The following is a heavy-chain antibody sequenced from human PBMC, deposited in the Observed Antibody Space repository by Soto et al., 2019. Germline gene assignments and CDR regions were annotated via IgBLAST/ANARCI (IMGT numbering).Heavy chain of an antibody. D-gene: IGHD6-19*01. CDR1: GFTFSSYS. J-gene: IGHJ4*02. CDR3: ASPLGVSGYSSGWYNY. V-gene: IGHV3-21*01. Sequence: GGSMRLSCAASGFTFSSYSMNWVRQAPGKGLEWVSSISSSSSYIYYADSVKGRFTISRDNAKNSLYLQMNSLRAEDTAVYYCASPLGVSGYSSGWYNYWGQGTLVTVSS. CDR2: ISSSSSYI.